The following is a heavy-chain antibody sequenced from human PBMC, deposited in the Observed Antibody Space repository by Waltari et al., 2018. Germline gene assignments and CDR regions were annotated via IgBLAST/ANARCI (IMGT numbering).Heavy chain of an antibody. J-gene: IGHJ4*02. CDR2: ISSSSSYI. CDR3: ARDLLPITMIVAAWGY. CDR1: GFTFSSYS. D-gene: IGHD3-22*01. Sequence: EVQLVESGGGLVKPGGSLRLSCAASGFTFSSYSMNWVRQAPGKGLEWVSSISSSSSYIYYADSVKGRFTISRDNAKNSLYLQMNSLRAEDTAVYYCARDLLPITMIVAAWGYWGQGTLVTVSS. V-gene: IGHV3-21*01.